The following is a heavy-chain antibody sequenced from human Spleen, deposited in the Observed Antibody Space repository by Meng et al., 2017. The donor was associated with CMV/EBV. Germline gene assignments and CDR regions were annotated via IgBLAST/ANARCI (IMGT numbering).Heavy chain of an antibody. D-gene: IGHD3-3*01. V-gene: IGHV4-59*01. J-gene: IGHJ6*02. CDR2: IYYSGST. CDR1: GGSISSYY. Sequence: GSLRLSCTVSGGSISSYYWSWIRQPPGKGLEWIGYIYYSGSTNYNPSLKSRVTISVDTSKNQFSLKLSAVTAADTAVYYCARGTGYDFWSGYYLYYYGLDVWGQGTTVTVSS. CDR3: ARGTGYDFWSGYYLYYYGLDV.